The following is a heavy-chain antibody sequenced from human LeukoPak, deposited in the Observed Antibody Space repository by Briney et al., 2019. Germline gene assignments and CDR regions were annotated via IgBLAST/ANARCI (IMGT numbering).Heavy chain of an antibody. CDR2: IIPILGIA. CDR1: GGTFSSYA. Sequence: SVKVSCKASGGTFSSYAISWVRQAPGQGLEWMGRIIPILGIANYAQKFQGRVTITADKSTSTAYMELSSLRSEDTAVYYCARCQYSYGSSPNYYYYGMDVWGQGTTVTVSS. D-gene: IGHD5-18*01. J-gene: IGHJ6*02. CDR3: ARCQYSYGSSPNYYYYGMDV. V-gene: IGHV1-69*04.